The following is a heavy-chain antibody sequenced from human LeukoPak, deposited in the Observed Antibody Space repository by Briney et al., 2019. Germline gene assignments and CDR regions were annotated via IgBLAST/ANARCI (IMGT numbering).Heavy chain of an antibody. CDR3: ARWVVGLRLGELSLFDY. Sequence: ASVKVSCKASGYTFTSYDFNWVRQTTGQGLEWMGWVSPNSGNTGYAQKFQGRVTMTTDTSTSTAYMELRSLRSDDTAVYYCARWVVGLRLGELSLFDYWGQGTLVTVSS. CDR2: VSPNSGNT. CDR1: GYTFTSYD. D-gene: IGHD3-16*02. V-gene: IGHV1-8*01. J-gene: IGHJ4*02.